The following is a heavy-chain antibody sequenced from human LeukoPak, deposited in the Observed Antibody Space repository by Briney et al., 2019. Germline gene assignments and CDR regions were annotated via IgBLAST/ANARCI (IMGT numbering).Heavy chain of an antibody. J-gene: IGHJ4*02. V-gene: IGHV4-59*01. CDR1: GASISTNY. Sequence: SETLSLTCTVSGASISTNYWSWIRQPPEKGLEWIGYVYYSGNTNYNPSLKSRVTISVDTSKNQFSLKLSSVTAADTAVYYCARGDEVVDCWGQGTLVTVSS. CDR2: VYYSGNT. D-gene: IGHD2-15*01. CDR3: ARGDEVVDC.